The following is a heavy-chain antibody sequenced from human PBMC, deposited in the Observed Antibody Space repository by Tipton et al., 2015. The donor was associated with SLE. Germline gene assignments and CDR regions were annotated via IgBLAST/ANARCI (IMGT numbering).Heavy chain of an antibody. Sequence: TLSLTCTVSGGSISSYYWSWIRQPPGKGLEWIGYIYYSGSTNYNPSLKSRVTISVDTSKNQFSLKLSSVTAADTAVYYCARGHEGYYYGMDVWGQGTTVTVSS. CDR1: GGSISSYY. J-gene: IGHJ6*02. CDR3: ARGHEGYYYGMDV. CDR2: IYYSGST. V-gene: IGHV4-59*01.